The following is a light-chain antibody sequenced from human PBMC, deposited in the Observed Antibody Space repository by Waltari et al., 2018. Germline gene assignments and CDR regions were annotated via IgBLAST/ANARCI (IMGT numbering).Light chain of an antibody. J-gene: IGLJ1*01. V-gene: IGLV2-23*03. CDR3: CSHAGSSTFVYV. CDR2: EGS. CDR1: SSDVGNYNL. Sequence: QSALTQPASVSGSPGQSITISCTGPSSDVGNYNLVSWYQQHPGKAPKLMIYEGSKRPSGVSNRFSGSKSGNTASLTISGLQTEDEADYYCCSHAGSSTFVYVFGTGTKVTVL.